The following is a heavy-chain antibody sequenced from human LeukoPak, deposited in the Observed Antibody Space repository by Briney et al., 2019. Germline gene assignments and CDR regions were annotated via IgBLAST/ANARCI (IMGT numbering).Heavy chain of an antibody. D-gene: IGHD3-16*02. J-gene: IGHJ4*02. CDR2: IRYDGSNK. CDR1: GFTFSSYG. Sequence: GGSLRLSCAASGFTFSSYGMHWVRQAPGKGLEWVAFIRYDGSNKYYADSVKGRFTISRDNSKNTLYLQMNSLRAEDTAVYYCAKTKARVIAFFDYWGQGTLVTVSS. CDR3: AKTKARVIAFFDY. V-gene: IGHV3-30*02.